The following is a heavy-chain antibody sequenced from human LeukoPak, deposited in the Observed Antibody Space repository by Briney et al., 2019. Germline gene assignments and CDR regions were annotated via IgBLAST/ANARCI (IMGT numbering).Heavy chain of an antibody. J-gene: IGHJ5*02. CDR3: ARLPAIYTPLDP. CDR2: IYYSGST. Sequence: PSETLSLTCTVSGGSISSYFWSWIRQPPGKGLEWIGYIYYSGSTHYNPSLKSRVTISVDTSKNQFSLKLSSVTAADTAIYCCARLPAIYTPLDPWGQGTLVTVSS. V-gene: IGHV4-59*01. CDR1: GGSISSYF. D-gene: IGHD2-2*02.